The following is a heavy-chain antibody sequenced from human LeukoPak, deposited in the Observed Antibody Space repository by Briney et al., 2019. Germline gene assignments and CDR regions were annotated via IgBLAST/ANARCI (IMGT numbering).Heavy chain of an antibody. V-gene: IGHV3-23*01. J-gene: IGHJ3*02. D-gene: IGHD3-22*01. CDR1: GFMFDDYA. Sequence: PGGSLRLSCAASGFMFDDYAMSWVRQAPGKGLEWVSAISGSGGSTYYADSVKGRFTISRGNSKNTLYLQMNSLRAEDTAVYYCAKDSPSITMIAVFSAFDIWGQGTMVTVSS. CDR3: AKDSPSITMIAVFSAFDI. CDR2: ISGSGGST.